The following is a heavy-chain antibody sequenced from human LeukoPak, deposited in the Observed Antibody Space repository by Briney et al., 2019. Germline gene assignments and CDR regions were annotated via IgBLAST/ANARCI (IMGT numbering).Heavy chain of an antibody. J-gene: IGHJ4*02. CDR1: GYTFTSYY. D-gene: IGHD3-16*02. CDR2: INPSGGST. CDR3: ARGGSSSDYVWGSYRPFDY. Sequence: ASVKVSCKASGYTFTSYYMHWVRQAPGRGLEWMGIINPSGGSTSYAQKFQGRVTMTRDTSTSTVYMELSSLRSEDTAVYYCARGGSSSDYVWGSYRPFDYWGQGTLVTVSS. V-gene: IGHV1-46*01.